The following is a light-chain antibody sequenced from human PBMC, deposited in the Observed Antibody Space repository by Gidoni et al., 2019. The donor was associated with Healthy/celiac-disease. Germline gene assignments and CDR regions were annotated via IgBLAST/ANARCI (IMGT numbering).Light chain of an antibody. CDR3: SSYTSSSTLV. CDR1: SSDVGGYNY. CDR2: DVS. V-gene: IGLV2-14*03. Sequence: QSALTQPASVSGSPGQSITISCTGTSSDVGGYNYVSWYQTHPGKAPKLMIYDVSNRPSGVSNRFSGSKSGNTASLTISVLQAEDEADYYCSSYTSSSTLVFGGGTKLTVL. J-gene: IGLJ3*02.